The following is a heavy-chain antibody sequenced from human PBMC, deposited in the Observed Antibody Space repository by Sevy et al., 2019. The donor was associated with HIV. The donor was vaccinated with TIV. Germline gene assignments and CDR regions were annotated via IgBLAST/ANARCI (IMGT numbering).Heavy chain of an antibody. V-gene: IGHV4-4*02. J-gene: IGHJ5*02. Sequence: SETLSLTCGVSGGSISSSNWCHWVRQPPGKGLEWIGEIYRSGSTNYNPSLKSRVTISVDNSKNQFSLQLNSVTAADTAVYYCARGFDTPGGFDPWGQGTLVTVSS. D-gene: IGHD3-10*01. CDR2: IYRSGST. CDR3: ARGFDTPGGFDP. CDR1: GGSISSSNW.